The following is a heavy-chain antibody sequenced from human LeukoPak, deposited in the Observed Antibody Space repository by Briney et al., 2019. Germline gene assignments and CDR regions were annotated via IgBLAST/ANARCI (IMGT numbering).Heavy chain of an antibody. V-gene: IGHV4-61*02. J-gene: IGHJ2*01. CDR3: ARDHRDFDL. Sequence: PSQTLSLTCTVSGGSSSSGSYYWSWIRQPAGKGLEWIGRIYTSGSTNYNPSLKSRVTISVDTSKNQFSLKLSSVTAADTAVYYCARDHRDFDLWGRGTLVTVSS. CDR1: GGSSSSGSYY. CDR2: IYTSGST.